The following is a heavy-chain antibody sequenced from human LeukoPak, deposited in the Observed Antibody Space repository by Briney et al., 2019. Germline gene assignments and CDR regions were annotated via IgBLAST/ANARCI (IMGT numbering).Heavy chain of an antibody. CDR3: AKDWEVLLWFGEFSYFDY. V-gene: IGHV3-23*01. CDR1: GFTFSSYA. CDR2: ISGSGGST. J-gene: IGHJ4*02. Sequence: GGSLRLSCAASGFTFSSYAMSWVRQAPGKGLEWVSAISGSGGSTYYADSVKGRFTISRDNSKNTLYLQMNSLRAEDTAVYYCAKDWEVLLWFGEFSYFDYWGQGTLVIVSS. D-gene: IGHD3-10*01.